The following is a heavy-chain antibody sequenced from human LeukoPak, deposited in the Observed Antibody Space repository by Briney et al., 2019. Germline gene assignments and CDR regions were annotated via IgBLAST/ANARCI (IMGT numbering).Heavy chain of an antibody. CDR2: IYGSDDKT. J-gene: IGHJ5*02. V-gene: IGHV3-23*01. Sequence: HPGGSLRLSCVASGFTFSNYAMRWVRRAPGKGLELVSGIYGSDDKTVYGDAVKGRFTTSRDNSKNTLYPQMNSLRADDTAVYYCAKTQGYYDAWGQGALVTVSS. CDR1: GFTFSNYA. CDR3: AKTQGYYDA. D-gene: IGHD2-15*01.